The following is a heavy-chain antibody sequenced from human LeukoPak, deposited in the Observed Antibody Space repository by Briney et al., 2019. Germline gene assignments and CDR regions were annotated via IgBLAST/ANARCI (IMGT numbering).Heavy chain of an antibody. V-gene: IGHV3-30*18. Sequence: GGSLRLSCAASGFTFSSYGMHWVRQAPGKGLEWVAVISYDGSNKYYADSVKGRFTISRDNSKNTLYLQMNSLRAEDTAVYYCAKLGRYCSSTSCYYFDYWGQGTLVTVSS. D-gene: IGHD2-2*01. J-gene: IGHJ4*02. CDR3: AKLGRYCSSTSCYYFDY. CDR1: GFTFSSYG. CDR2: ISYDGSNK.